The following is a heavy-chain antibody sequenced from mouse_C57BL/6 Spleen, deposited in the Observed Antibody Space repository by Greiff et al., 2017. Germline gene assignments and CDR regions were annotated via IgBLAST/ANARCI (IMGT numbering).Heavy chain of an antibody. V-gene: IGHV1-72*01. CDR3: ESAITTVGFYYLDY. CDR2: LDPNSGGT. D-gene: IGHD1-1*01. Sequence: VQLQQPGAELVKPGASVTLSCKASGYTFSSYWLHWVKQWPGRGLEWIGRLDPNSGGTKYNEKFKSKATLTVDKPSSTAYILLSSLTSEDSAVYYCESAITTVGFYYLDYWGQGTTLTVSS. CDR1: GYTFSSYW. J-gene: IGHJ2*01.